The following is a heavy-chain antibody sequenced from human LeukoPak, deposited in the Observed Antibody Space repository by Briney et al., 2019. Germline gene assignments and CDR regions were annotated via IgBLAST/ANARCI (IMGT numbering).Heavy chain of an antibody. CDR1: GYIFTNYD. CDR2: VNPNGKR. J-gene: IGHJ4*02. Sequence: ASLRVSRKASGYIFTNYDINWVRQAAGQGLEWVGWVNPNGKRVYAQKFQGRVTLSTDSSINTAYMELTSLRSDDTAVYYCAKGLRSDFWGQGTLVSVSS. D-gene: IGHD3-16*02. CDR3: AKGLRSDF. V-gene: IGHV1-8*01.